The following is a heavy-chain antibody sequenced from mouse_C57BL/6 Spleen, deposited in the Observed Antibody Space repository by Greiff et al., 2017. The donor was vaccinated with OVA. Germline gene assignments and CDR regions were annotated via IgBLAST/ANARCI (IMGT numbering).Heavy chain of an antibody. Sequence: QVQLQQSGAELVRPGASVTLSCKASGYTFTDYEMHWVKQTPVHGLEWIGAIDPETGGTAYNQKFKGKAILTADKSSSTAYMELRSLTSEDSAVYYCTRHYGSSYGRVWFAYWGQGTLVTVSA. J-gene: IGHJ3*01. CDR2: IDPETGGT. CDR3: TRHYGSSYGRVWFAY. D-gene: IGHD1-1*01. CDR1: GYTFTDYE. V-gene: IGHV1-15*01.